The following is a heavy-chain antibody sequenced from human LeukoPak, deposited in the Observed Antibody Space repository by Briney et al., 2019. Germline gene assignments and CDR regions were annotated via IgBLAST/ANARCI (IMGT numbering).Heavy chain of an antibody. V-gene: IGHV4-59*01. CDR2: IYYGGST. D-gene: IGHD4-11*01. J-gene: IGHJ6*03. CDR1: GGSISGYY. Sequence: SETLSLTCTVSGGSISGYYWSWIRQPPGKGLEWIGYIYYGGSTNYNPSLNGRVSISRDTSKNFLSLRLRSVTAADTAVYFCARGRVSSSTWYSTYYYFFYMDFWGKGTTVTVSS. CDR3: ARGRVSSSTWYSTYYYFFYMDF.